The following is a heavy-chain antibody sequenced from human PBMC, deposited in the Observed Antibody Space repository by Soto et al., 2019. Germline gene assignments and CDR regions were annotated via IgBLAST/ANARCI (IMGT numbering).Heavy chain of an antibody. J-gene: IGHJ4*02. Sequence: QVQLQESGPGLVKPSETLSLTCTVSNGSISPNYWSWIRQPPGKGLEWIGYIYFAGTTPYNPSLKSPVTTSLDASKNRFSLRLTSVTAADTAVYYCARLGAYFQALDSWGQGTLVTVSS. CDR3: ARLGAYFQALDS. D-gene: IGHD3-16*01. CDR1: NGSISPNY. V-gene: IGHV4-59*08. CDR2: IYFAGTT.